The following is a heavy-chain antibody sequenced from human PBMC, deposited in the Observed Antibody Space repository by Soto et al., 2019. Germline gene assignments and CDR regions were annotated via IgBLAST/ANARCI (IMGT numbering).Heavy chain of an antibody. CDR2: INHSGST. J-gene: IGHJ6*02. Sequence: SETLSLTCAVYGGSFSGYYWSWIRQPPGKGLEWVGEINHSGSTNYNPSLKSRVTISVDTSKNQFSLKLSSVTAADTAVYYCATSIGSGSILPQFIQVKYYYYGMDVWGQGTTVTVSS. V-gene: IGHV4-34*01. CDR1: GGSFSGYY. CDR3: ATSIGSGSILPQFIQVKYYYYGMDV. D-gene: IGHD3-3*01.